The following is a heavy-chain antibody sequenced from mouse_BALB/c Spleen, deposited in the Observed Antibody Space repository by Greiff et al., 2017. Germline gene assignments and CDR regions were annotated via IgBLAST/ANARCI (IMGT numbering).Heavy chain of an antibody. J-gene: IGHJ4*01. CDR1: GYTFTSYW. V-gene: IGHV1S81*02. CDR2: INPSNGRT. D-gene: IGHD2-4*01. CDR3: AISTMITTKAMDY. Sequence: QSCKASGYTFTSYWMHWVKQRPGQGLEWIGEINPSNGRTNYNEKFKSKATLTVDKSSSTAYMQLSSLTSEDSAVYYCAISTMITTKAMDYWGQGTSVTVSS.